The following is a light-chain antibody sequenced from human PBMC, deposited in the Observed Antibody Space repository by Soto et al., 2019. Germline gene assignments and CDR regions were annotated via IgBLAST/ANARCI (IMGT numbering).Light chain of an antibody. Sequence: DIVMTQSPLSLPVTPGEPASISCRSSQSLLHSNGYNYLDWYLQKPGQSPQLLIYLGSNRASGVPDRFSGSGSGTDVTLKISRVEAEDVGVYYCMQALQTLFIFTFVPGTKVDIK. CDR1: QSLLHSNGYNY. V-gene: IGKV2-28*01. CDR3: MQALQTLFIFT. CDR2: LGS. J-gene: IGKJ3*01.